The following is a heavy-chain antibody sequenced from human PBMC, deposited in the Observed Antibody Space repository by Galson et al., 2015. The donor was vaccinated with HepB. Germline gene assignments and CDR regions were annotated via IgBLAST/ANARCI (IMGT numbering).Heavy chain of an antibody. D-gene: IGHD3-22*01. CDR3: ARAPRRGSSGLYYYYMDV. V-gene: IGHV1-69*13. CDR2: IIPIFGTA. J-gene: IGHJ6*03. CDR1: GGTFSSYA. Sequence: SVKVSCKASGGTFSSYAISWVRQAPGQGLEWMGGIIPIFGTANYAQKFQGRVTTTADESTSTAYMELSSLRSEDTAVYYCARAPRRGSSGLYYYYMDVWGKGTTVTVSS.